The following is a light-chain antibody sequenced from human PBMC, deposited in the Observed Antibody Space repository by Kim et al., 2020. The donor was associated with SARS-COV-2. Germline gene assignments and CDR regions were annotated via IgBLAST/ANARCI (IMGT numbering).Light chain of an antibody. CDR2: DVS. J-gene: IGLJ3*02. CDR3: CSYAGSYTWV. Sequence: GQSVTISCPGTSRDVGGYNYVSWYQQHPGKAPTLMIYDVSKRPSGVPDRFSGSKSGNTASLTISGLQAEDEADYYCCSYAGSYTWVFGGGTKLTVL. V-gene: IGLV2-11*01. CDR1: SRDVGGYNY.